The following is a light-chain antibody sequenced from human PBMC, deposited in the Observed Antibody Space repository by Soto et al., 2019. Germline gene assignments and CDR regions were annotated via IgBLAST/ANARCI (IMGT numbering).Light chain of an antibody. Sequence: EIVMTQSPATLSVSPGERATLSCRASQSVSSSLAWFQQQPGQAPRLLIYSASTRAPGVPARFSGSGSETDFTLTINSLQSDDFTVYYCQQYSNWPRTFGQGTKVAIK. CDR3: QQYSNWPRT. CDR2: SAS. V-gene: IGKV3D-15*01. J-gene: IGKJ1*01. CDR1: QSVSSS.